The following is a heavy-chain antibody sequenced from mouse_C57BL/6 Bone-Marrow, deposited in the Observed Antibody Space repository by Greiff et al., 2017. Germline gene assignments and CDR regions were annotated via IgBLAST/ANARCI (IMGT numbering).Heavy chain of an antibody. CDR3: ERVGATVVDFDY. Sequence: EVQLQQSGPELVKPGASVKISCKASGYTFTDYSMNWVKQSHGKSLEWIGDINPNNGGTSYNQKFKGKATLTVDKSSSTAYMQLRSLTSEDSAVDDCERVGATVVDFDYWGQGTTLTVSS. D-gene: IGHD1-1*01. CDR1: GYTFTDYS. V-gene: IGHV1-26*01. J-gene: IGHJ2*01. CDR2: INPNNGGT.